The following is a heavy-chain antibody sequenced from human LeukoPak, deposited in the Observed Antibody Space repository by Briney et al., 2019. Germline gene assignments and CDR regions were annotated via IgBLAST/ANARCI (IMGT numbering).Heavy chain of an antibody. J-gene: IGHJ4*02. V-gene: IGHV3-7*01. Sequence: GGSLRLSCAASGFTFSSYWMSWVRQAPGKGLEWVANIKQDGSEKYYVDSVKGRFTISRDNAKNSLYLQMNSLRAEDTAVYYCARDYAYYDFWSVYYDQGVFDYWGQRTLVTVSS. CDR1: GFTFSSYW. CDR2: IKQDGSEK. D-gene: IGHD3-3*01. CDR3: ARDYAYYDFWSVYYDQGVFDY.